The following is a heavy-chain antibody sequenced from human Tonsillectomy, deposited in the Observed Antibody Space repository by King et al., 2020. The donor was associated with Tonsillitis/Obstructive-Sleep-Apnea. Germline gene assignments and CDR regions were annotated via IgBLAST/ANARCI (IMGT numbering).Heavy chain of an antibody. V-gene: IGHV4-39*01. Sequence: QLQESGPGLVKPSETLSLTCTVSGGSVSSSDYYWGWIRQPPGQGLEWIGTIYYDGTTYYNPPLKSRVTMSVAPSKNQFSLNLNSVTAADTAVYYCARHSRDTSWGDYFYYMDVWGKGTTVTVSS. CDR3: ARHSRDTSWGDYFYYMDV. D-gene: IGHD3-16*01. J-gene: IGHJ6*03. CDR1: GGSVSSSDYY. CDR2: IYYDGTT.